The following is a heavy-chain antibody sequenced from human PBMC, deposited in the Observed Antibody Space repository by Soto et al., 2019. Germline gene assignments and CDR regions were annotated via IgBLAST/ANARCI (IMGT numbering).Heavy chain of an antibody. CDR3: ARDGWGTMVRGVNWFDP. CDR2: IYYSGST. CDR1: GGSISSGGYY. V-gene: IGHV4-31*03. D-gene: IGHD3-10*01. Sequence: QVQLQESGPGLVKPSQTLSLTCTVSGGSISSGGYYWSWIRQHPGKGLEWIGYIYYSGSTYYNPSLKSRVTISLDTSKNQFSLKLSSVTAADTAVYYCARDGWGTMVRGVNWFDPWGQGTLVTVSS. J-gene: IGHJ5*02.